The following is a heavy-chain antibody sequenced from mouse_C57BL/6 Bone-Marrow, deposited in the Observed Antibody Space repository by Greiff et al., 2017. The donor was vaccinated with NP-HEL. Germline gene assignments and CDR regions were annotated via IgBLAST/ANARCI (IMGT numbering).Heavy chain of an antibody. CDR2: ISSGGSYT. CDR3: ARPPDYYGSSPWFAY. Sequence: EVQLVESGGDLVKPGGSLKLSCAASGFTFSSYGMSWVRQTPDKRLEWVATISSGGSYTYYPDSVKGRFTISRDNAKNTLYLQMSSLKSEDTAMYYCARPPDYYGSSPWFAYWGQGTLVTVSA. J-gene: IGHJ3*01. CDR1: GFTFSSYG. V-gene: IGHV5-6*01. D-gene: IGHD1-1*01.